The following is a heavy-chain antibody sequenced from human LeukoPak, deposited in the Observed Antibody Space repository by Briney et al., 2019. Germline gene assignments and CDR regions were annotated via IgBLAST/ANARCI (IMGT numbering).Heavy chain of an antibody. CDR2: IYYSGST. CDR1: GGSISSYY. V-gene: IGHV4-59*01. D-gene: IGHD1-26*01. Sequence: SETLSLTCTVSGGSISSYYWSWIRQPPGKGLEWIGYIYYSGSTNYNPSLKSRVTISVDTSKNQFSLKLSSVTAADTAVYYCARDGRRELPDSWGQGTLVTVSS. J-gene: IGHJ4*02. CDR3: ARDGRRELPDS.